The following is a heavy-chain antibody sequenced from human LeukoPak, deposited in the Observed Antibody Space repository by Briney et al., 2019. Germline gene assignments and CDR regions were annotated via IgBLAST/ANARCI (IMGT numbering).Heavy chain of an antibody. CDR3: ARRKRSGCSSTSCLLNWFDP. J-gene: IGHJ5*02. Sequence: SETLSLTCAVYGGSFSGYYWSWIRQLPGKGLEWIGEINHSGSTNYNPSLKSRVTLSVDTPKNQFSLKLSSVPAADTAVYYCARRKRSGCSSTSCLLNWFDPWGQGTLVTVSS. CDR2: INHSGST. D-gene: IGHD2-2*01. V-gene: IGHV4-34*01. CDR1: GGSFSGYY.